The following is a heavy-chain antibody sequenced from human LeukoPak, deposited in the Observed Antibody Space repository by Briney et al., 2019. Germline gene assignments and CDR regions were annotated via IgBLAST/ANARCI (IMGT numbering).Heavy chain of an antibody. V-gene: IGHV3-23*01. CDR3: AKAPIGVVPAANLDY. CDR1: GFTFSSYA. CDR2: ISGSGGST. Sequence: GGSLRLSCAASGFTFSSYAMSWVRQAPGKGLEWVSDISGSGGSTYYADSVKGRFTISRDNSKNTLYLQMNSLRAEDTAVYYCAKAPIGVVPAANLDYWGQGTLVTVSS. D-gene: IGHD2-2*01. J-gene: IGHJ4*02.